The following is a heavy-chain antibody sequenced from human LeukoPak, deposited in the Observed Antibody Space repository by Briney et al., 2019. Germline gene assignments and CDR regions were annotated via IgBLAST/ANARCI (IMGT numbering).Heavy chain of an antibody. CDR2: ISGSGGST. CDR3: AKSQLLWFGEFNY. J-gene: IGHJ4*02. Sequence: GGSLRLSCAASGFTFSSYAMSWVRQAPGKGLEWVSAISGSGGSTYYADYVKGRFTISRDNSKNTLHLQMNSLRAEDTAVYYCAKSQLLWFGEFNYWGQGTLVTVSS. V-gene: IGHV3-23*01. D-gene: IGHD3-10*01. CDR1: GFTFSSYA.